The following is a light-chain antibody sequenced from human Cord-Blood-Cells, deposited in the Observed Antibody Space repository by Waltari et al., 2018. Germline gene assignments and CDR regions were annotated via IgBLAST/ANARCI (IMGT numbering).Light chain of an antibody. CDR2: AAF. CDR3: QQYYSYPYT. Sequence: IRMTQSPSSFSASTGDRVTITCRASQGISSYLAWYQQKPGKAPKLLIYAAFTLQSGVPSRFSGSGSGTDFTLTISCLQSEDFATYYCQQYYSYPYTFGQGTKLEIK. J-gene: IGKJ2*01. V-gene: IGKV1-8*01. CDR1: QGISSY.